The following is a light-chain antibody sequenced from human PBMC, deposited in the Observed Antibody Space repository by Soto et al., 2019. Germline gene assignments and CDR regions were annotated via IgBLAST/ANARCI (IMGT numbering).Light chain of an antibody. V-gene: IGKV3-20*01. CDR2: GAS. J-gene: IGKJ1*01. CDR3: QQYGSWPRT. CDR1: QRITDRY. Sequence: ETVLKHCRRTLSLPPGERGAXSCRASQRITDRYLAWYQQTPGQANRLIIYGASWRATGITDRLSGSGSGTDFTLTISRLEPEDFAVYYCQQYGSWPRTFGQGTKLDIK.